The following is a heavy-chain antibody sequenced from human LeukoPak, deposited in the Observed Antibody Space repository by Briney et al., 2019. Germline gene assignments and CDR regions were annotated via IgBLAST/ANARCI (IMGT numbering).Heavy chain of an antibody. J-gene: IGHJ6*03. CDR1: GGSISSGGYY. CDR3: AGTLATKFPYYYYYMDV. Sequence: PSETLSLTCTVPGGSISSGGYYWSWIRQHPGKGLEWIGYIYYSGSTYYNPSLKSRVTISVDTSKNQCSLKLSSVTAADTAVYYCAGTLATKFPYYYYYMDVWGKGTTVTVSS. V-gene: IGHV4-31*03. D-gene: IGHD5-12*01. CDR2: IYYSGST.